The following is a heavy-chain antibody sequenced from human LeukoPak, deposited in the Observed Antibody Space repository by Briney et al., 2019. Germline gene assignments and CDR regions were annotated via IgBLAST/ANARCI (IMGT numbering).Heavy chain of an antibody. D-gene: IGHD2-15*01. CDR1: GGTFSSYA. CDR2: IIPIFGTA. V-gene: IGHV1-69*06. J-gene: IGHJ6*04. CDR3: ARGGYCSGGSCYMLGDYYGMDV. Sequence: GASVKVSCKASGGTFSSYAISWVRQAPGQGLEWMGGIIPIFGTANYAQKFQGRVTITADKSTSTAYMELSSLRSEDTAVYYCARGGYCSGGSCYMLGDYYGMDVWGKGTTVPVSS.